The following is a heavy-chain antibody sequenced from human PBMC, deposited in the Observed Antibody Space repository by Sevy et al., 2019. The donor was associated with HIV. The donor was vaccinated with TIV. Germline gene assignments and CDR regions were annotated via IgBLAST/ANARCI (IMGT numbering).Heavy chain of an antibody. D-gene: IGHD5-18*01. CDR2: IYYSGST. CDR3: ARGQYSYGYWREFDY. CDR1: GASINTFY. J-gene: IGHJ4*02. V-gene: IGHV4-59*01. Sequence: SETLSLTCTVSGASINTFYWSWIRQPPGKGLEWIGYIYYSGSTNYNPPLHSRVTISVDTSKNQFSLKLSSVTAADSAVYYCARGQYSYGYWREFDYWGQGTLVTVSS.